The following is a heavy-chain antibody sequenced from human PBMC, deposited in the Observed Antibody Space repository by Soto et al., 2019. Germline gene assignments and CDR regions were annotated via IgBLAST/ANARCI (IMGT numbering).Heavy chain of an antibody. CDR3: SRWYAAEF. V-gene: IGHV3-7*03. J-gene: IGHJ1*01. D-gene: IGHD3-10*01. Sequence: GGSLRLSCAASGFTVSSCAMTWVRQAPGKGLEWVANIKQDGSEKNYVDSVKGRFTISRDNAKNSLYLEMNNLRVEDTAIYYCSRWYAAEFWGQGTMVTVSS. CDR2: IKQDGSEK. CDR1: GFTVSSCA.